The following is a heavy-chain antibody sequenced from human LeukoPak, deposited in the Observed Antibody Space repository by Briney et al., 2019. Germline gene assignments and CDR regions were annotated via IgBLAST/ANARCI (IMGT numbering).Heavy chain of an antibody. CDR3: AELGITMIGGV. D-gene: IGHD3-10*02. V-gene: IGHV3-30*02. CDR1: AFTFSGYG. Sequence: GGSLRLSCAASAFTFSGYGMHWVRQAPGKGLEWVAYIQYDRTNEQYAHSVKGRFRISRDNAKNSLYLQMNSLRAEDTAVYYCAELGITMIGGVWGKGTTVTISS. CDR2: IQYDRTNE. J-gene: IGHJ6*04.